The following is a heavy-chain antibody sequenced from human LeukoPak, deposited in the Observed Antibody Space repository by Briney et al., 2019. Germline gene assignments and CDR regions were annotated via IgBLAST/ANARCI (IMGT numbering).Heavy chain of an antibody. Sequence: GGSLRLSCAASGFTFSSYGMHWVRQAPGKGLEWVAFIRYDGSNKYYADSVKGRFTISGDNSKNTLYLQMNSLRAEDTAVYYCAKDLYRSFDIWGQGTMVTVSS. CDR1: GFTFSSYG. J-gene: IGHJ3*02. CDR3: AKDLYRSFDI. V-gene: IGHV3-30*02. CDR2: IRYDGSNK.